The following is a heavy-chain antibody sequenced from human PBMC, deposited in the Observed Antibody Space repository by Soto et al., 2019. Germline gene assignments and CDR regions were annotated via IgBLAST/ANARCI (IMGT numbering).Heavy chain of an antibody. V-gene: IGHV4-59*01. CDR1: GGSISRYY. Sequence: PSETLSLTCTVPGGSISRYYWGWIRQPPGRGLEWIGYIYYSGSTNYNPSLKSRVTISVDTSKNQFSLKLSSVTAADTAVYYCARDNGREQYYDSSGYWYYFDYWGQGTLVTVS. J-gene: IGHJ4*02. CDR3: ARDNGREQYYDSSGYWYYFDY. D-gene: IGHD3-22*01. CDR2: IYYSGST.